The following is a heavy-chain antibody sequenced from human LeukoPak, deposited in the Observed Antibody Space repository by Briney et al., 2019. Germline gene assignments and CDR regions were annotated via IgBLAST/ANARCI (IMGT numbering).Heavy chain of an antibody. CDR1: GGSTSNYY. Sequence: SETLSLTCTVSGGSTSNYYWTWIRQPPGKGLEWVGYIYYSGSTNYNPSLKSRVTISVDTSKSQFSLKLNSVTAADTAVYYCARLHSGYDSFDYWGQGTLVTVSS. CDR3: ARLHSGYDSFDY. CDR2: IYYSGST. V-gene: IGHV4-59*08. D-gene: IGHD5-12*01. J-gene: IGHJ4*02.